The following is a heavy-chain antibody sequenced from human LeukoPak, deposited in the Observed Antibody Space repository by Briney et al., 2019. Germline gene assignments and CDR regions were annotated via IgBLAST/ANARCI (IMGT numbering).Heavy chain of an antibody. CDR3: AAGYSSGWYRRADAFDI. CDR1: GFSFTSYW. J-gene: IGHJ3*02. V-gene: IGHV5-51*01. D-gene: IGHD6-19*01. CDR2: IYPGDSDT. Sequence: GESLKISCKGSGFSFTSYWIAWVRHMPGKGLEWMGIIYPGDSDTRYSPSFQGQVTISADKSISTAYLQWSSLKASDTAMYYCAAGYSSGWYRRADAFDIWGQGTMVTVSS.